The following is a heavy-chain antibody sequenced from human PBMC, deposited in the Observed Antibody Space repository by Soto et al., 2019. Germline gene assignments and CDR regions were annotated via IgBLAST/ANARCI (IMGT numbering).Heavy chain of an antibody. CDR2: INAGNGNT. CDR3: ARDRPEFGGSTHNWFDP. V-gene: IGHV1-3*01. D-gene: IGHD3-16*01. CDR1: GYTFTSYA. J-gene: IGHJ5*02. Sequence: GASVKVSCKASGYTFTSYAMHWVRQAPGQRLEWMGWINAGNGNTKYSQKFQGRVTITRDTSASTAYMELSSLRSEDTAAYYCARDRPEFGGSTHNWFDPWGQGTLVTVSS.